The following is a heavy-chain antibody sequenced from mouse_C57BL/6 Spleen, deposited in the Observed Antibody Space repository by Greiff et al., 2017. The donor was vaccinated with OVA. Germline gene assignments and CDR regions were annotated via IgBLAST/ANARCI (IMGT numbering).Heavy chain of an antibody. J-gene: IGHJ4*01. Sequence: EVQVVESGPGLVKPSQSLSLTCSVTGYSITSGYYWNWIRQFPGNKLEWMGYISYDGSNNYNPSLKNRISITRDTSKNQFFLKLNSVTTEDTATYYCASGEGNYDYYAMDYWGQGTSVTVSS. CDR1: GYSITSGYY. CDR3: ASGEGNYDYYAMDY. V-gene: IGHV3-6*01. D-gene: IGHD2-1*01. CDR2: ISYDGSN.